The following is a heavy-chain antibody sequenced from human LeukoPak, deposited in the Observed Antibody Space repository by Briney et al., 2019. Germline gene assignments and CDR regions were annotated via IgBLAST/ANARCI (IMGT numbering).Heavy chain of an antibody. V-gene: IGHV3-74*01. CDR2: INSDGTST. D-gene: IGHD3-22*01. CDR3: SRSHYYDSSGYFSYYYGLDV. Sequence: GGSLRLSCAASGFTFSNYWMHWVRQAPGKGLVWVSRINSDGTSTRYADSVKGRYTISRDNAKNTLYLQMNSLRAEDTAVYYCSRSHYYDSSGYFSYYYGLDVWGQGTTVTVSS. J-gene: IGHJ6*02. CDR1: GFTFSNYW.